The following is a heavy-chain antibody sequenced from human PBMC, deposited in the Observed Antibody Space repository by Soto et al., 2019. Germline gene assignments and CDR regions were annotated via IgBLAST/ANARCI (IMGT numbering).Heavy chain of an antibody. Sequence: ASVKVSCKASGYTFTSYAMHWVRQAPGQRLEWMGWINAGNGNTKYSQKFQGRVTITRDTSASTAYMELSSLKSEDTAVDYCARAPDDCSSTIGRYYYYYCMDVWGQGTTVTVAS. CDR2: INAGNGNT. V-gene: IGHV1-3*01. CDR1: GYTFTSYA. CDR3: ARAPDDCSSTIGRYYYYYCMDV. D-gene: IGHD2-2*01. J-gene: IGHJ6*02.